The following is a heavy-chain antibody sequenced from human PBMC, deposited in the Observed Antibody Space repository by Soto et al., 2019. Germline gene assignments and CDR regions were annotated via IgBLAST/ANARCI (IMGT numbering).Heavy chain of an antibody. V-gene: IGHV3-23*01. CDR1: GVTLNISA. D-gene: IGHD1-26*01. J-gene: IGHJ4*02. CDR2: ISGSGGST. Sequence: SIKLSCASSGVTLNISAMSLVRQAPGKGLEWVSAISGSGGSTYYADSVKGRFTISRDNSKNTLYLQTNSLRAEDTAVYYFSKDSPEVEWEVHYCFDYWGQGTLVTVSS. CDR3: SKDSPEVEWEVHYCFDY.